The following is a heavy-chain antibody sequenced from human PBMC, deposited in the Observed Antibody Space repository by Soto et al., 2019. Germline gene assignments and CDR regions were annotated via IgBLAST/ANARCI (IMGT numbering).Heavy chain of an antibody. CDR1: GYTFTSYG. Sequence: QVQLVQSGAEVKKPGASVKVSCKASGYTFTSYGISWVRQAPGQGLEWMGWISAYNGNANYAQKLQGRVTMTTDTTTSTAYMELRSLRSDDAAVYYCASSLLVGYGLEGESDWGQGTLVTVSS. J-gene: IGHJ4*02. D-gene: IGHD5-18*01. CDR2: ISAYNGNA. CDR3: ASSLLVGYGLEGESD. V-gene: IGHV1-18*01.